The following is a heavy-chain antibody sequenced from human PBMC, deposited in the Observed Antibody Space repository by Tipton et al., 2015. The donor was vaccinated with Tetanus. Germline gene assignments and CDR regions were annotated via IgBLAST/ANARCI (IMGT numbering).Heavy chain of an antibody. V-gene: IGHV3-53*01. Sequence: SLRLSCAASGFTVGSNYMGWVRQAPGKGLEWVSFIYAGGSTYYADSVQGRFTISRDTSRNTLYLQMNSLRIDDTAVYYCVRTFAGSCNSGGHGTRFAVSS. CDR1: GFTVGSNY. CDR3: VRTFAGSCNS. D-gene: IGHD1-26*01. CDR2: IYAGGST. J-gene: IGHJ4*01.